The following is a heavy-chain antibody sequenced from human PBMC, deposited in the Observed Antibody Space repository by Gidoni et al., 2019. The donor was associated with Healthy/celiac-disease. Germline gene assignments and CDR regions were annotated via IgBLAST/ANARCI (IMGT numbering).Heavy chain of an antibody. CDR3: ARDSGSLDP. CDR1: GFPFRSYG. J-gene: IGHJ5*02. CDR2: IWYDGSNK. Sequence: QVQLVESGRGVVQPGRSLRLSCASSGFPFRSYGMPWVRKDPGKGLGWRAVIWYDGSNKYYADSVKGRFTISRNNSKNTLYLQMNSLGAEDTAVYYCARDSGSLDPWGQGTLVTVSS. V-gene: IGHV3-33*01.